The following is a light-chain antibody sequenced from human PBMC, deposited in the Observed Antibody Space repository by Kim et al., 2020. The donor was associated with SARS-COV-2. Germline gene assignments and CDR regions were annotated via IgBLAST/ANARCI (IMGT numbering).Light chain of an antibody. J-gene: IGKJ2*01. CDR3: HQYGDSPYT. CDR2: GAS. V-gene: IGKV3-20*01. CDR1: QSVTSDY. Sequence: EVVLTQSLAILSLSPGERATLSCRATQSVTSDYLAWFQQKPGQAPRLLIYGASSRATGIADRFSGSGSGTDFTLTISRLEPEDFEVYFCHQYGDSPYTFGQGTKLEI.